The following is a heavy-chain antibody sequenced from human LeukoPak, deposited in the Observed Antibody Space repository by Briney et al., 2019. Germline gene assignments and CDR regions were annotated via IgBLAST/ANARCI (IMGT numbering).Heavy chain of an antibody. Sequence: PGGSLRLSCAVSGFIFSSYAMSWVRQAPGKGLEWVASIVEDGSETYYLDSVKGRFTFSRDNAKNSLYLQMNSLRGEDTAVYYCARDPTRRFDLWGQGTLVTVSS. J-gene: IGHJ4*02. CDR3: ARDPTRRFDL. CDR1: GFIFSSYA. CDR2: IVEDGSET. V-gene: IGHV3-7*01.